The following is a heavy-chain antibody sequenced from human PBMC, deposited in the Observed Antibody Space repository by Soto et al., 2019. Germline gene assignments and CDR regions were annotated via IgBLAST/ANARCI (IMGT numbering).Heavy chain of an antibody. CDR2: INHSGST. D-gene: IGHD6-19*01. J-gene: IGHJ4*02. V-gene: IGHV4-34*01. Sequence: SETLSLTCAVYGGSFSGYYWSWIRQPPGKGLEWIGEINHSGSTNYNPSLKSRVTISVDTSKNQFSLKLSSVTAADTAVYYCERGYYSSGPYYWGQGTLVTVSS. CDR1: GGSFSGYY. CDR3: ERGYYSSGPYY.